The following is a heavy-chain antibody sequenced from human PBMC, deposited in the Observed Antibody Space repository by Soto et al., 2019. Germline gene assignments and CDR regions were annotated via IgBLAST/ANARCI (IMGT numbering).Heavy chain of an antibody. CDR3: AREFIYGELLTWFDP. D-gene: IGHD3-10*01. CDR1: GGSISSYY. J-gene: IGHJ5*02. CDR2: IYYSGST. Sequence: SETLSLTCTVSGGSISSYYWSWIRQPPGKGLEWIGYIYYSGSTNYNPSLKSRVTISVDTSKNQFSLKLSSVTAADTAVYYCAREFIYGELLTWFDPWGQGTLVTVPS. V-gene: IGHV4-59*01.